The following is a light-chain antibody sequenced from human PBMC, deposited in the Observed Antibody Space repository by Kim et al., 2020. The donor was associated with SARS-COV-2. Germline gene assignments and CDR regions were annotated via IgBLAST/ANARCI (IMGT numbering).Light chain of an antibody. J-gene: IGLJ3*02. CDR2: GKN. CDR1: SLRSYY. Sequence: SSELTQDPAVSVALGQTVRITCQGDSLRSYYASWYQQKPGQAPVLVIYGKNNRTSGIPDRFSGSSSGNTACLTINGAQAEDEGDYYCNSRDSSGNHWVFGGGTKLTVL. CDR3: NSRDSSGNHWV. V-gene: IGLV3-19*01.